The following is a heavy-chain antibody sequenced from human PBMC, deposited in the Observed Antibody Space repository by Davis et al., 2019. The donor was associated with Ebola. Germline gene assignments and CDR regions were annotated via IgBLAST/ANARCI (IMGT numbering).Heavy chain of an antibody. J-gene: IGHJ6*02. CDR1: GFTFSSYW. CDR2: IWYDGSNK. Sequence: GESLKISCAASGFTFSSYWMSWVRQAPGKGLEWVAVIWYDGSNKYYADSVKGRFTISRDNSKNTLYLQMNSLRAEDTAVYYCARDPAGGYYYGMDVWGQGTTVTVSS. CDR3: ARDPAGGYYYGMDV. D-gene: IGHD1-26*01. V-gene: IGHV3-33*08.